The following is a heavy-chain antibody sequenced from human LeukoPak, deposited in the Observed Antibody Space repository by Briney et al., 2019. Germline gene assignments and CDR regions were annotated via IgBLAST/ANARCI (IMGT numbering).Heavy chain of an antibody. Sequence: DPSETLSLTCAVYGGSFSGYYWSRIRQPPGKGLEWIGEINHSGSTNYNPSLKSRVTISVDTSKNQFSLKLSSVTAADTAVYYCARAGQGRTYYDFWSGYFFGGPYYFDYWGQGTLVTVSS. J-gene: IGHJ4*02. V-gene: IGHV4-34*01. CDR1: GGSFSGYY. D-gene: IGHD3-3*01. CDR3: ARAGQGRTYYDFWSGYFFGGPYYFDY. CDR2: INHSGST.